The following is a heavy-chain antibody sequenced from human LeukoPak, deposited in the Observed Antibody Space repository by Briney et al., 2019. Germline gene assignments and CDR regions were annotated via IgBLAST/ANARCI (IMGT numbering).Heavy chain of an antibody. CDR3: ARESDSSGYYDY. Sequence: PGGSLSLSCAASGFSFSNFYMSWIRQAPGKGLEWVSYISSSSTYTNSADSVRGRFTISRDNAKNSLYLQMNSLRVEDTAGYYCARESDSSGYYDYWGQGTLVTVSS. D-gene: IGHD3-22*01. V-gene: IGHV3-11*06. CDR1: GFSFSNFY. J-gene: IGHJ4*02. CDR2: ISSSSTYT.